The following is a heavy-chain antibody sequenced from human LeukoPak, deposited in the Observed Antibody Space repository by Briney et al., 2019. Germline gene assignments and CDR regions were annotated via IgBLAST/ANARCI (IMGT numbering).Heavy chain of an antibody. D-gene: IGHD5-12*01. Sequence: KSSETLSLTCTVSGGSIGSYYCTWVRQPPGKGLEWIGFVQGGGSTDYNPSLKSRVTMSIDASRHQFSLKLNSVAAADTAVYYCAGWKYRPDPNYYWGQGILVTVSS. CDR2: VQGGGST. J-gene: IGHJ4*02. CDR3: AGWKYRPDPNYY. CDR1: GGSIGSYY. V-gene: IGHV4-59*01.